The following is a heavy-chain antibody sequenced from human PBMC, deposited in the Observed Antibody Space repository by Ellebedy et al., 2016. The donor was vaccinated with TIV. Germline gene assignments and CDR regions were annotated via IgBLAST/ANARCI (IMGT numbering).Heavy chain of an antibody. J-gene: IGHJ4*02. CDR2: INTDGTST. V-gene: IGHV3-74*01. Sequence: GESLKISCAASGFTFSGYYMSWFRQAPGKGLVWVSRINTDGTSTIYADSVKGRFTISRDNAKNTLYLQMNSLRVEDTAFYYCARRRDAYNWADQWGQGTLVTVSS. CDR3: ARRRDAYNWADQ. D-gene: IGHD5-24*01. CDR1: GFTFSGYY.